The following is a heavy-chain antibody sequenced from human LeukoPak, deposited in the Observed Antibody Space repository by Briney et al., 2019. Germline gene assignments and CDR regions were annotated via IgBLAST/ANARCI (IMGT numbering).Heavy chain of an antibody. CDR2: ISSSSSYI. D-gene: IGHD3-3*01. Sequence: PGGSLRLSCAASGFTFSSYIINWVRQAPGKGLEWVSSISSSSSYIYYADSVKGLFTISRDNAKNSLYLQMNSLRAEDTAVYYCARDGHGDFWRARRTYYMDVWGKGTTVTVSS. CDR1: GFTFSSYI. V-gene: IGHV3-21*01. J-gene: IGHJ6*03. CDR3: ARDGHGDFWRARRTYYMDV.